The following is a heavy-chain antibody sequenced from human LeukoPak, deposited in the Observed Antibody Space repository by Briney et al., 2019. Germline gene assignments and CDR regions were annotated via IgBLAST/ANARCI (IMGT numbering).Heavy chain of an antibody. V-gene: IGHV4-34*01. J-gene: IGHJ6*03. CDR1: GGSFSGYY. D-gene: IGHD3-10*01. Sequence: SETLSLTCAVYGGSFSGYYWSWIRQPPGKGLEWIGEINHSGSTNYNPSLKSRVTISVDTSKNQFSLKLSSVTAADTAVYYCARHRDYGSGSSKNYYYYMDVWGKGTTVTVSS. CDR3: ARHRDYGSGSSKNYYYYMDV. CDR2: INHSGST.